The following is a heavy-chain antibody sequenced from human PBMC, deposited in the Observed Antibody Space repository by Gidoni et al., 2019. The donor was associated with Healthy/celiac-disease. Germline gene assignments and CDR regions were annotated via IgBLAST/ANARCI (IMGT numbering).Heavy chain of an antibody. CDR2: IRYDGSNK. Sequence: QVQLVESGVGVVQPGGSLRLPCAASGFTFSSYGMHWVRQAPGKGLEWVAFIRYDGSNKYYVDSVKGRFTISRDNSKNTLDLKMNSLRAEDTAVYYCAKESSYGSYFDYWGQGTLVTVSS. D-gene: IGHD5-18*01. CDR1: GFTFSSYG. J-gene: IGHJ4*02. CDR3: AKESSYGSYFDY. V-gene: IGHV3-30*02.